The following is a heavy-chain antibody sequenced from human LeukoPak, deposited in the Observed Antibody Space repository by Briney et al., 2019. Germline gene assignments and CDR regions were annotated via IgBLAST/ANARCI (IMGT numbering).Heavy chain of an antibody. V-gene: IGHV1-24*01. D-gene: IGHD3-22*01. Sequence: ASVKVSCKVSGYTLTELSMHWVRQAPGKGLEWMGGFDPEDGETIYAQKFQGRVTMTEDTSTDTAYMELSSLRSDDTAVYYCARTYYYDSSGYFPFDYWGQGTLVTVSS. CDR2: FDPEDGET. J-gene: IGHJ4*02. CDR1: GYTLTELS. CDR3: ARTYYYDSSGYFPFDY.